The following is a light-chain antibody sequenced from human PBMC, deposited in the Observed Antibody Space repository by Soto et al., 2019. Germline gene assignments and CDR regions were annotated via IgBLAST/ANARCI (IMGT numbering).Light chain of an antibody. CDR3: FSFTSTNTHV. CDR2: ETS. V-gene: IGLV2-23*01. J-gene: IGLJ1*01. Sequence: SGKALHPCGSGSPGKSVTISCTGTSSDFGSYKFVSWYQHHPGTVPKVIIYETSKRPSGVSDRFSGSKSGNTASLTISGLQAEDEADYYCFSFTSTNTHVFGSGTK. CDR1: SSDFGSYKF.